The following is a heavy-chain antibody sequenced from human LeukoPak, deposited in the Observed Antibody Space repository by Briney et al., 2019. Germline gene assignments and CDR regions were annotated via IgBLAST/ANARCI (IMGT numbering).Heavy chain of an antibody. Sequence: QPGGSLRLSCAASGFTFSRYGMHWVRQAPGKGLEWVTAISYDGSNKYYADSVKGRFTISRDNSKNTLYLQMNSLRVEDTAVYYCARTAVVGDYYYYMDVWGKGATVTISS. CDR1: GFTFSRYG. CDR3: ARTAVVGDYYYYMDV. CDR2: ISYDGSNK. J-gene: IGHJ6*03. V-gene: IGHV3-30*14. D-gene: IGHD6-19*01.